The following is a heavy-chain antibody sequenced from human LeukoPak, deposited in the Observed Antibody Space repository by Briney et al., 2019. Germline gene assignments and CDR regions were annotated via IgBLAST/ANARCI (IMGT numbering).Heavy chain of an antibody. CDR3: AKEIRGAFDI. Sequence: GGSLRLSCIASGFTFSSYWMHWVRQDPRKGLVWVSRINGDGRNINYADSVRGRFTISRDNAKNTLYLQMNTLRVEDTAVYYCAKEIRGAFDIWGQGTMVTVSS. V-gene: IGHV3-74*01. D-gene: IGHD3-10*01. J-gene: IGHJ3*02. CDR1: GFTFSSYW. CDR2: INGDGRNI.